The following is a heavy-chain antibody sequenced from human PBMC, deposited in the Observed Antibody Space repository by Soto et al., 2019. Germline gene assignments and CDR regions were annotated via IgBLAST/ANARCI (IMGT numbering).Heavy chain of an antibody. D-gene: IGHD4-17*01. CDR1: GYTFTSYA. CDR2: INAGNGNT. Sequence: QVQLVQSGAEVKKPGASVKVSCKASGYTFTSYAMHWVRQAPGQRLEWMGWINAGNGNTKYSQKFQGRVTITRDTSASTAYRELSSLRSEDTAVYYCARGASGDYGLDYYYGMDVWGQGTTVTVSS. CDR3: ARGASGDYGLDYYYGMDV. J-gene: IGHJ6*02. V-gene: IGHV1-3*01.